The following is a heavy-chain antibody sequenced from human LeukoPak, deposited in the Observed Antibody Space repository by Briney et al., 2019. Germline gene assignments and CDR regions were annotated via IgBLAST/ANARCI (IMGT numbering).Heavy chain of an antibody. Sequence: ASVKVSCKASGYTFTGYYMHWVRQAPGQGPEWMGWINPNSGGTNYAQKFQGRVTMTRDTSISTAYMELSRLRSDDTAVYYCARVNRSSGYYFIDYWGQGTLVTVSS. CDR1: GYTFTGYY. J-gene: IGHJ4*02. CDR2: INPNSGGT. D-gene: IGHD3-22*01. V-gene: IGHV1-2*02. CDR3: ARVNRSSGYYFIDY.